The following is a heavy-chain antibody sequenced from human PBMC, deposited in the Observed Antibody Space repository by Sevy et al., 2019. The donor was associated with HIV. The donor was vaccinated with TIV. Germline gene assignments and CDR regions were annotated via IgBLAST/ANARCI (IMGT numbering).Heavy chain of an antibody. CDR2: MNPNSGNT. J-gene: IGHJ4*02. D-gene: IGHD3-3*02. CDR3: ARGRSHFWSGSVIDLDY. CDR1: GYTFTSYD. Sequence: ASVKVSCKASGYTFTSYDINWVRQATGQGLEWMGWMNPNSGNTGYAQKFQDRVTMTRNTSISTAYMELSSLRSEDTAVYYCARGRSHFWSGSVIDLDYWGQGTLVTVSS. V-gene: IGHV1-8*01.